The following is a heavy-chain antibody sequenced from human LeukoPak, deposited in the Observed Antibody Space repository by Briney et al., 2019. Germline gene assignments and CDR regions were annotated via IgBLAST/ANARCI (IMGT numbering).Heavy chain of an antibody. Sequence: PSGTLSLTCAVSGGSISTNNWWSWVRQPPGKGLEWIGSIYSSGSTYYNPSLKSRVTISVDTSKNQFSLKLTSVTAADTAVYYCARHYGPWGQGTLVTVSS. CDR1: GGSISTNNW. CDR3: ARHYGP. V-gene: IGHV4-4*02. CDR2: IYSSGST. J-gene: IGHJ5*02. D-gene: IGHD3-16*01.